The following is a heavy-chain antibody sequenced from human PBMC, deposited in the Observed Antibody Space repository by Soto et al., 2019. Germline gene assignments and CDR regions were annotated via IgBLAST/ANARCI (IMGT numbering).Heavy chain of an antibody. J-gene: IGHJ3*02. V-gene: IGHV1-18*01. CDR1: GYTFTSYG. Sequence: ASVKVSCKASGYTFTSYGISWVRQAPGQGLEWMGWISVYNGNTNYAQKLQGRVTMTTDTSTSTAYMELRSLRSDDTSVYYCARGWIIVGATGDAFDIWGQGTMVTVSS. CDR2: ISVYNGNT. CDR3: ARGWIIVGATGDAFDI. D-gene: IGHD1-26*01.